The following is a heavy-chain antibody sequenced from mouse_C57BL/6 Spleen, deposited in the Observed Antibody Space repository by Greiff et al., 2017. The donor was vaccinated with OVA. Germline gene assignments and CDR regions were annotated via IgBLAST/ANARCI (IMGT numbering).Heavy chain of an antibody. V-gene: IGHV3-6*01. CDR3: ARGHDYDEVWFAY. D-gene: IGHD2-4*01. J-gene: IGHJ3*01. CDR1: GYSITSGYY. CDR2: ISYDGSN. Sequence: EVQLQESGPGLVKPSQSLSLTCSVTGYSITSGYYWNWIRQFPGNKLEWMGYISYDGSNNYNPSLKNRISITRDTSKNQFFLKLNSVTTEDTATYYCARGHDYDEVWFAYWGQGTLVTVSA.